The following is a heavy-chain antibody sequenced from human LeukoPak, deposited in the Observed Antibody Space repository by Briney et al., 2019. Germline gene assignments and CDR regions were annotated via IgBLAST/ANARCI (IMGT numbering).Heavy chain of an antibody. V-gene: IGHV3-9*01. J-gene: IGHJ3*02. Sequence: PGGSLRLSCAASGFTFDDYAMHWVRQAPGKGLEWVSGISWNSGSIGYADSVKGRFTISRDNAKNSLCLQMNTLRAEDTAVYYCARDFRPNWGHDAFDIWGQGTMVTVSS. CDR2: ISWNSGSI. CDR3: ARDFRPNWGHDAFDI. D-gene: IGHD7-27*01. CDR1: GFTFDDYA.